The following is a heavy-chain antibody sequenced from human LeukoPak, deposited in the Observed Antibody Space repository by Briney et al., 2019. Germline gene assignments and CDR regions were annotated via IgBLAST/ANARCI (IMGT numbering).Heavy chain of an antibody. Sequence: GGSLRLSCAASGFTFITYTMSWVRQAPGKGLEWVSSISSSSNYIYYADSVKGRFTISRDNSKNTLYLQMNSLRAEDTAVYYCAKASYGVSDWGQGTLVTVSS. V-gene: IGHV3-21*01. CDR1: GFTFITYT. D-gene: IGHD4/OR15-4a*01. CDR2: ISSSSNYI. CDR3: AKASYGVSD. J-gene: IGHJ4*02.